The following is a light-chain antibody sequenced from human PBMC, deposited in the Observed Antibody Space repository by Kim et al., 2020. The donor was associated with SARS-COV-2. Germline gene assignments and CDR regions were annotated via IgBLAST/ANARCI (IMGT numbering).Light chain of an antibody. V-gene: IGKV3-20*01. CDR1: QSVNNNY. Sequence: SPGERATRSCRASQSVNNNYLAWYQQKPGQAPRLIIYGASSRASGVPDRFSGSGAGTDFTLTISRLDPEDFAVYYCQQYGSPLLTFGGGTKVDIK. CDR3: QQYGSPLLT. CDR2: GAS. J-gene: IGKJ4*01.